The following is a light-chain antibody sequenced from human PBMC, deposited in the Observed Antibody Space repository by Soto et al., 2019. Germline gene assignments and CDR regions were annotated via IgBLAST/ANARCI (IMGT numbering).Light chain of an antibody. J-gene: IGKJ2*01. CDR3: QQYHTTPNT. CDR1: QNLLFTSNNKNS. V-gene: IGKV4-1*01. Sequence: DVVMTQSPATLAVSLGERAAINYKSSQNLLFTSNNKNSLAWYQQKPGQPPKLLIYWASTRESGAPDRFSGSGSGRDFTLTISSLQAEDVAVYYCQQYHTTPNTFGQGTKLEIK. CDR2: WAS.